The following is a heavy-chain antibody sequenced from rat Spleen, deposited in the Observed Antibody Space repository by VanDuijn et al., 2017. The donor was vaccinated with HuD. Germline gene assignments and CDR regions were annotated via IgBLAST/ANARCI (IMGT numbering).Heavy chain of an antibody. V-gene: IGHV5-29*01. CDR3: TRFSTEGMGYYVMDA. D-gene: IGHD1-11*01. CDR1: GFTFSNYG. J-gene: IGHJ4*01. CDR2: ISYDGSST. Sequence: EVQLVESGGGLVQPGRSLKLSCAASGFTFSNYGMAWVRQAPTKGLEWVATISYDGSSTYYRDSVKGRFTISRDNAKSTLYLQMNSLRSEDTATYYCTRFSTEGMGYYVMDAWGQGASVTVSS.